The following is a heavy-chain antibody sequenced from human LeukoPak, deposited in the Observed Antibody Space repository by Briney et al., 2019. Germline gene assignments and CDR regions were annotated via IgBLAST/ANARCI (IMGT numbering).Heavy chain of an antibody. V-gene: IGHV3-21*01. D-gene: IGHD3-22*01. Sequence: GGSLRLSCAASGFTFSSYSMNWVRQAPGKGLEWVSSISSSSNYIYYADSVKGRFTISRDNSKNTLYVQMNSLRDEDTAVYYCAKDEYYDSRDYWGAFDMWAKGQWSPSLQ. CDR1: GFTFSSYS. CDR2: ISSSSNYI. CDR3: AKDEYYDSRDYWGAFDM. J-gene: IGHJ3*02.